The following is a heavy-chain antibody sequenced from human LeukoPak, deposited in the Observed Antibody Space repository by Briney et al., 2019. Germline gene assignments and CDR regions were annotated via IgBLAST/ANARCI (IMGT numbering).Heavy chain of an antibody. CDR1: GGSFSDYY. D-gene: IGHD1-26*01. Sequence: SETLSLTCAVYGGSFSDYYWSWIRQPPGKGLEWIGEINHSGSTNYNSSLKSRVTISVDTSKNQFSLKLSSVTAADTAVYYCARGAGGSYYGSFDYWGQGTLVTVSS. V-gene: IGHV4-34*01. CDR2: INHSGST. J-gene: IGHJ4*02. CDR3: ARGAGGSYYGSFDY.